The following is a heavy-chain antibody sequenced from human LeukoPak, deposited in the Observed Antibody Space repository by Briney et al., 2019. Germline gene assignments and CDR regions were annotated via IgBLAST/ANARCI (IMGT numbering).Heavy chain of an antibody. V-gene: IGHV3-21*01. Sequence: GGSLRLSCAASGFTFSSYSMNWVRQAPGKGLEWVSSISSSSSYTYYADSVKGRFTISRDNAKNSLYLQMNSLRAEDTAVYYCASAVGYDFWSGYYNWGYYYYYMDVWGKGTTVTVSS. CDR3: ASAVGYDFWSGYYNWGYYYYYMDV. CDR2: ISSSSSYT. CDR1: GFTFSSYS. J-gene: IGHJ6*03. D-gene: IGHD3-3*01.